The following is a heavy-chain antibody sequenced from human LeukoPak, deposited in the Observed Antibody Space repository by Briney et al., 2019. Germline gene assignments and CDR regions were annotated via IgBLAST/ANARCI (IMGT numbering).Heavy chain of an antibody. CDR2: INGGGGST. J-gene: IGHJ4*02. Sequence: GGSLRLSCAASGFTFSSYAMSWVRQAPGKGLDWVSSINGGGGSTYYADSVKGRFTISRDNSKNTLYLQMNSLRAEDTAVYYCAKDRWRGSYYDYWGQGTLVSVSS. V-gene: IGHV3-23*01. D-gene: IGHD4-23*01. CDR3: AKDRWRGSYYDY. CDR1: GFTFSSYA.